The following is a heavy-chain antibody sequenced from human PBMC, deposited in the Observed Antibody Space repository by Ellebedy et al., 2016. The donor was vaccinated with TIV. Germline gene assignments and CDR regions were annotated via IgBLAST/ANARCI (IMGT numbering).Heavy chain of an antibody. CDR3: AGATLYNRGDN. J-gene: IGHJ4*02. Sequence: GGSLRLXXAASGFTVSSNYMNWVRQAPGKGLEWVSIIYPDGGAYYAGSVKGRFTISRDSSQNTLSLQMNSLRVEDTAVYYCAGATLYNRGDNWGQGTLVTVSA. V-gene: IGHV3-53*01. CDR2: IYPDGGA. CDR1: GFTVSSNY. D-gene: IGHD1-1*01.